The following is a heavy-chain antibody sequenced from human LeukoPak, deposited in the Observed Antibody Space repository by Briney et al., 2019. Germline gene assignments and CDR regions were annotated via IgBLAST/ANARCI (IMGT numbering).Heavy chain of an antibody. V-gene: IGHV1-2*02. Sequence: ASVKVSCKASGGTFSSYAISWVRQAPGQGLEWMGWINPNSGGTNYAQKFQGRVTMTRDTSISTAYMELSRLRSDDTAVYYCAREQYYYDSSGYPCFDYWGQGTLVTVSS. J-gene: IGHJ4*02. CDR2: INPNSGGT. CDR1: GGTFSSYA. CDR3: AREQYYYDSSGYPCFDY. D-gene: IGHD3-22*01.